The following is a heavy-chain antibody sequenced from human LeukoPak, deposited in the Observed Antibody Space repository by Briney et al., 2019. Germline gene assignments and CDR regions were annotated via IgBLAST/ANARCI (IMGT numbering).Heavy chain of an antibody. CDR3: ARVRYFDWYDFDY. J-gene: IGHJ4*02. D-gene: IGHD3-9*01. CDR2: IRGSGGST. CDR1: GFTFSSYA. Sequence: GGSLRLSCAASGFTFSSYAMSWVRQAPGKGLEWVSAIRGSGGSTYYADSVKGRFTISRDNSKNTLYLQMNSLRAEDTVVYYCARVRYFDWYDFDYWGQGTLVTVSS. V-gene: IGHV3-23*01.